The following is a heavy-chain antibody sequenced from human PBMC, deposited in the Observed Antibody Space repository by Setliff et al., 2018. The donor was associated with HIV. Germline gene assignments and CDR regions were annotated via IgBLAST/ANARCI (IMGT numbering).Heavy chain of an antibody. CDR3: ARYHSSGWVWFDP. CDR1: RGTFSSYG. D-gene: IGHD6-19*01. V-gene: IGHV1-3*01. Sequence: GASVKVSCKASRGTFSSYGFNWVRQAPGQRLEWMGWINAGNGNTKYSQKFQGRVTITRDTSASTAYMELSSLRSEDTAVYYCARYHSSGWVWFDPWGQGTLVTVS. J-gene: IGHJ5*02. CDR2: INAGNGNT.